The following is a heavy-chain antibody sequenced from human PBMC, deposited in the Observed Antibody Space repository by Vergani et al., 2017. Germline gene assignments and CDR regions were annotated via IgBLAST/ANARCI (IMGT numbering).Heavy chain of an antibody. D-gene: IGHD5-24*01. CDR2: ISPYNHKT. Sequence: QAQLGQSASEVKKPGDSVTLSCKTSGYTFVNPPITWVRQAPGQGLEWLGWISPYNHKTLYSQKVEGRVTMTSDTSSSTVFLELRRLTSADTAIYYCARSQMATNDFDLWGRGTLVTVSS. J-gene: IGHJ4*02. CDR1: GYTFVNPP. V-gene: IGHV1-18*04. CDR3: ARSQMATNDFDL.